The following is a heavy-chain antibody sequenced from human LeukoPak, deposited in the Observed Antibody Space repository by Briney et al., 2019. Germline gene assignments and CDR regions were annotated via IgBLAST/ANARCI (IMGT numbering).Heavy chain of an antibody. V-gene: IGHV4-59*01. CDR2: IYCSGRT. D-gene: IGHD1-1*01. J-gene: IGHJ6*02. CDR3: ARAQLNLLADFGMDV. Sequence: AEPLSLTCTVSVDSISTYYRSWIRQTPGKGLEWLGYIYCSGRTNYNPSLKSRVTISLATSKSQFSLKLTSVTAADTAVYYCARAQLNLLADFGMDVWGQGTTVTVSS. CDR1: VDSISTYY.